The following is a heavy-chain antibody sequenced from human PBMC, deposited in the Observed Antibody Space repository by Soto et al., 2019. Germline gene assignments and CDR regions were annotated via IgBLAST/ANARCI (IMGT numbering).Heavy chain of an antibody. CDR1: GFTFSSYS. CDR2: ISSSSSYI. D-gene: IGHD3-10*01. V-gene: IGHV3-21*01. J-gene: IGHJ6*03. CDR3: ARGSMVRGVIMSRYYYMDV. Sequence: GGSLRLSCAASGFTFSSYSMNWVRQAPGKGLEWVSSISSSSSYIYYADSVKGRFTISRDNAKNSLYLQMNSLRAEDTAVYYCARGSMVRGVIMSRYYYMDVWGKGTTVTVSS.